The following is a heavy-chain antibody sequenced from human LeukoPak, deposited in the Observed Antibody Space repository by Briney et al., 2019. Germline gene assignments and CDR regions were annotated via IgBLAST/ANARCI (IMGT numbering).Heavy chain of an antibody. Sequence: KPSETLSLTCAVYGGSFSGYYWSWIRQPPGKGLEWIGEINHSGSTNYNPSLKSRVTISVDTSKNQFSLKLSSVTAADTAVYYCARRVVARPFDYWGQGTLVTVSS. CDR1: GGSFSGYY. CDR3: ARRVVARPFDY. J-gene: IGHJ4*02. CDR2: INHSGST. V-gene: IGHV4-34*01. D-gene: IGHD2-15*01.